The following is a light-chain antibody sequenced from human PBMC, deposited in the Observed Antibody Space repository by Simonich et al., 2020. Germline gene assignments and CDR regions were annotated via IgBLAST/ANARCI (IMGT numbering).Light chain of an antibody. CDR1: QSFSSY. V-gene: IGKV3-11*01. CDR2: DAS. CDR3: QQRSNWPMYT. Sequence: EIVLTQSPATLSLSPGARATLSFSASQSFSSYSDWYQQKPGQAPRLLIYDASNRATGIPARFSGSGSGTDFTLTISSLEPEDFAVYYCQQRSNWPMYTFGQGTKLEIK. J-gene: IGKJ2*01.